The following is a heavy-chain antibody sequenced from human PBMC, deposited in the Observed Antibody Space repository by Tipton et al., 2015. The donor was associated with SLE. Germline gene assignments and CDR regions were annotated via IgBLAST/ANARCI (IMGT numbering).Heavy chain of an antibody. J-gene: IGHJ3*02. D-gene: IGHD2-2*01. Sequence: TLSLTCSVSGDSINSGGFYLNWIRQLPGKGLEWIGYIYNGGNTFYNPSLQSRVTVSVDTSQNQFSLNMRSLTAADTAVYYCARAQLDYGQRAFDIWGHGTMVTVSS. V-gene: IGHV4-31*03. CDR2: IYNGGNT. CDR3: ARAQLDYGQRAFDI. CDR1: GDSINSGGFY.